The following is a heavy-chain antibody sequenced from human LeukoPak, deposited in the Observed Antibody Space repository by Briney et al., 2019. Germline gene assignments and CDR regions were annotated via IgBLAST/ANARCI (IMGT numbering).Heavy chain of an antibody. CDR1: EFTFSNAW. Sequence: GGSLRLSCAASEFTFSNAWMSWVRQAPGKGLEWVGRIKSKTDGGTTEYAAPVKGRFTISRDDSKTTLYLQMNSLKTEDTAVYYCSTELRWDQLPLDYWGQGTLVTVSS. J-gene: IGHJ4*02. CDR3: STELRWDQLPLDY. CDR2: IKSKTDGGTT. D-gene: IGHD1-26*01. V-gene: IGHV3-15*01.